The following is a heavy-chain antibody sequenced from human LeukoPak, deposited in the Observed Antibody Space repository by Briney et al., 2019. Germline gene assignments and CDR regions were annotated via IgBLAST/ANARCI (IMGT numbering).Heavy chain of an antibody. D-gene: IGHD6-19*01. Sequence: PSETLSLTCTVSGGSISSGGYYWSWIRQPPGKGLEWIGYIYHSGSTYYNPSLKSRVTISVDTSKNQFSLKLSSVTAADTAVYYCARGRRLLVGSGWYPIHSYYFDYWGQGTLVTVSS. J-gene: IGHJ4*02. V-gene: IGHV4-30-2*01. CDR1: GGSISSGGYY. CDR3: ARGRRLLVGSGWYPIHSYYFDY. CDR2: IYHSGST.